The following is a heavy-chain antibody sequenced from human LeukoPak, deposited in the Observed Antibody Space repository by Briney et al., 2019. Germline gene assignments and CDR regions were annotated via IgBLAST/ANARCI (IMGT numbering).Heavy chain of an antibody. CDR3: ASLRPPYDYVWGSYPAPDY. CDR1: GGSISSSNYY. D-gene: IGHD3-16*02. J-gene: IGHJ4*02. CDR2: IYYSGST. V-gene: IGHV4-39*01. Sequence: SETLSLTCTVSGGSISSSNYYWGWIRQPPGKGLEWIGSIYYSGSTYYNPSLKSRVTISVDTSKNQFSLKLSSVTAADTAVYYCASLRPPYDYVWGSYPAPDYWGQGTLVTVSS.